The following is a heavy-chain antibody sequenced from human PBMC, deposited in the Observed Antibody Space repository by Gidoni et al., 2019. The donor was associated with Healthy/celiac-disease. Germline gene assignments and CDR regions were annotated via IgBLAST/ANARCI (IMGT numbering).Heavy chain of an antibody. D-gene: IGHD4-17*01. J-gene: IGHJ6*02. V-gene: IGHV4-61*02. Sequence: QVQLQESGPGLVKPSQTLSLTCPVSGGSISSGRYYGSWIRQPAGKGRGWIGRIYTSGSTNHNPSLKIRVTISVDTSKNQFSLKLSSVTAADTAVYYCARVTLREGSYDYGMDVWGQGTTVTVSS. CDR2: IYTSGST. CDR1: GGSISSGRYY. CDR3: ARVTLREGSYDYGMDV.